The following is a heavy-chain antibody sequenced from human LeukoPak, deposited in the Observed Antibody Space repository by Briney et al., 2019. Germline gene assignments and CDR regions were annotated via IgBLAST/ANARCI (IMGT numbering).Heavy chain of an antibody. CDR3: AKDIVKDYDILTGYYPFDY. Sequence: PGGSLRLSCAASGFTFDDYAMHWVRQAPGEGLEWVSLISGDGGSTYYADSVKGRFTISRDNSKNSLYLQMNSLRTEDTALYYCAKDIVKDYDILTGYYPFDYWGQGTLVTVSS. J-gene: IGHJ4*02. CDR1: GFTFDDYA. V-gene: IGHV3-43*02. CDR2: ISGDGGST. D-gene: IGHD3-9*01.